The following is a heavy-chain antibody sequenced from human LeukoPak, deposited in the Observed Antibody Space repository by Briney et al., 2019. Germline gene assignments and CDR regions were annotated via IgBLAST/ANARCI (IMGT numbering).Heavy chain of an antibody. Sequence: GGSLRLSCAVSGFTVSSNYMSWVRQAPGKGLEWVSVIYSGGSTYYADSVKGRFTISRDNSKNTLYLQMNSLRAEDTAVYYCARDVMAPDAFDIWGQGTMVTVSS. CDR3: ARDVMAPDAFDI. CDR1: GFTVSSNY. V-gene: IGHV3-66*01. CDR2: IYSGGST. D-gene: IGHD5-24*01. J-gene: IGHJ3*02.